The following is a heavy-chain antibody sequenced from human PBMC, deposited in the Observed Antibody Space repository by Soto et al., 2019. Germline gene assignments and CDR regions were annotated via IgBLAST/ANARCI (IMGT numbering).Heavy chain of an antibody. J-gene: IGHJ4*02. D-gene: IGHD3-10*01. CDR3: ARVVEGSYYPFDY. CDR1: GGSISSGGYY. Sequence: QVQLQESGPGLAKPSQTLSLTCTVSGGSISSGGYYWSWIRQHPGKGLEWIGYIYYSGSTYYNPSLKSRVXXAXDXXKNQCSLKLSSVTAADTAVYYCARVVEGSYYPFDYWGQGTLVTVSS. V-gene: IGHV4-31*03. CDR2: IYYSGST.